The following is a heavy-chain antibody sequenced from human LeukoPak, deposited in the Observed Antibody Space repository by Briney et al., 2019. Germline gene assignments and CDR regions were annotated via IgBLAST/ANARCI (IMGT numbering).Heavy chain of an antibody. V-gene: IGHV6-1*01. J-gene: IGHJ4*02. CDR3: ARALRYSSGWALDY. CDR2: TYYRSKWHN. CDR1: GDSVSSNSAT. D-gene: IGHD6-25*01. Sequence: SQTLSLTCAISGDSVSSNSATWNWIRQSPSGGLEWLGRTYYRSKWHNDYAVSVKSRITIKPDTSKNRFSLQLNSVTPEDTAVYFCARALRYSSGWALDYWGQGTLVTVSS.